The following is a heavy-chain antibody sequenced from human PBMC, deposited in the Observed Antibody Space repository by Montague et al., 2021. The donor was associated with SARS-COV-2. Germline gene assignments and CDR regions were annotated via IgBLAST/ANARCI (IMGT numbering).Heavy chain of an antibody. CDR1: GDSVSSTGPA. CDR2: TDYKSEWHT. J-gene: IGHJ4*02. V-gene: IGHV6-1*01. Sequence: CAISGDSVSSTGPAWHWIRHSPLRAPARMARTDYKSEWHTDYAVSVEGRLAIDADTSKNQFSLQLHSVTPEDSAVYYCASGWTLFDWGQGTLVTVSS. CDR3: ASGWTLFD. D-gene: IGHD6-19*01.